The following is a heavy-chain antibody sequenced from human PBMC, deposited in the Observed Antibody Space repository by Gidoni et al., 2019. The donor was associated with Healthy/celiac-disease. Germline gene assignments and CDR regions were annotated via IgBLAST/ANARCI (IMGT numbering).Heavy chain of an antibody. V-gene: IGHV3-72*01. CDR2: TRNKANSYTT. Sequence: EVQLVESGGGLVQPGGSLRLSCAASGFPFSDHYMDSVRQAPGKGLEWFGRTRNKANSYTTEYAASVKGRFTISRDDSKNSLYLQMNSLKTEDTAVYYCARSPRGSGDGYKRLYWYFDLWGRGTLVTVSS. D-gene: IGHD2-15*01. CDR1: GFPFSDHY. J-gene: IGHJ2*01. CDR3: ARSPRGSGDGYKRLYWYFDL.